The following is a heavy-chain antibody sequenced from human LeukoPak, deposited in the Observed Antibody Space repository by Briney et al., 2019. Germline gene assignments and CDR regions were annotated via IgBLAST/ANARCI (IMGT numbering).Heavy chain of an antibody. CDR3: ARAGNYYYMDV. CDR1: GFTFSSYS. V-gene: IGHV3-48*01. Sequence: PGGSLRLSCAASGFTFSSYSMNWVRQAPGKGLEWVSYISSSSSTIYYADSVKGRFTISRDNAKNSLYLQMNSLRAEDTAVYYCARAGNYYYMDVWGKGTTVTVSS. CDR2: ISSSSSTI. D-gene: IGHD3-10*01. J-gene: IGHJ6*03.